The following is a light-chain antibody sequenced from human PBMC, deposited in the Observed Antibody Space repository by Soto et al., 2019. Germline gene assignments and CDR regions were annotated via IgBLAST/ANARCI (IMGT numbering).Light chain of an antibody. V-gene: IGLV2-14*01. CDR2: DVS. J-gene: IGLJ1*01. CDR1: SSDVGGYNY. Sequence: QSVLTQPASVSGSPGPSSTISCTGTSSDVGGYNYVSWYQQHPGKAPKLMIYDVSNRPSGVSNRFSGSKSGSTASLTISGLQAEDEADYYCSSYTSSSTQGVFVTGTTVTVL. CDR3: SSYTSSSTQGV.